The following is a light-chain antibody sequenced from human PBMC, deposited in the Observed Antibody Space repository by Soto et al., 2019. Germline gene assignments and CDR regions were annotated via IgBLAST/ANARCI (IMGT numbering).Light chain of an antibody. CDR3: QQYGSSPYT. V-gene: IGKV3-20*01. CDR1: QSVSSNH. Sequence: EIVVSQSTSNLSLSPGERATLSCRASQSVSSNHLAWYQQKPGQAPRLLIFAATGRPTVIPDRFTGSGSGTDFTLTISRLEPEDFAMYYCQQYGSSPYTFGQGTKVDIK. J-gene: IGKJ2*01. CDR2: AAT.